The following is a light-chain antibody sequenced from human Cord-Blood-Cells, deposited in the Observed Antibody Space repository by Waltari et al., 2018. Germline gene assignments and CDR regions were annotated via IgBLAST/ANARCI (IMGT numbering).Light chain of an antibody. V-gene: IGKV3-20*01. J-gene: IGKJ3*01. CDR2: GAS. CDR3: QQYGSSPFT. Sequence: EIVLPQSPGTLSLFPGERATLSCRASQSVSSSYLAWYQQKPGQAPRLLIYGASSRATGIPDRFSGSGSGTDFTLTISRLEPEDFAVYYCQQYGSSPFTFGPGTKVDIK. CDR1: QSVSSSY.